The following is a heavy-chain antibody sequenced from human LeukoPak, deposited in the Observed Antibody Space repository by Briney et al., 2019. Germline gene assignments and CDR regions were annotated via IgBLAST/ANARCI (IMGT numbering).Heavy chain of an antibody. CDR3: ARGTTLTTFVDY. CDR2: ISAYNGNT. V-gene: IGHV1-18*01. Sequence: AASVKVSYKASGYTFTIYGISWVRQAPGQGLEWMGWISAYNGNTNYAQKLQGRVTMTTDTSTSTAYMELRSLRSDDTAVYYCARGTTLTTFVDYWGQGTLVTVSS. CDR1: GYTFTIYG. J-gene: IGHJ4*02. D-gene: IGHD4-17*01.